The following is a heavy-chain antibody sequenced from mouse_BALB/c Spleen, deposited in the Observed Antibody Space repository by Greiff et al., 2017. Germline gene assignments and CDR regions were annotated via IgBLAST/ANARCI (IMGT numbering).Heavy chain of an antibody. D-gene: IGHD1-1*01. J-gene: IGHJ2*01. V-gene: IGHV5-9-4*01. CDR3: ARAHYGRGFDY. Sequence: EVHLVESGGGLVKPGGSLKLSCAASGFTFSSYAMSWVRQSPEKRLEWVAEISSGGSYTYYPDTVTGRFTISRDNAKNTLYLEMSSLRSEDTAMYYCARAHYGRGFDYWGQGTTLTVSS. CDR1: GFTFSSYA. CDR2: ISSGGSYT.